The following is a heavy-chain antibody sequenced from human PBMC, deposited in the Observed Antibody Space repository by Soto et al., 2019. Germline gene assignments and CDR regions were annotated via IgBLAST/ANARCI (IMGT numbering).Heavy chain of an antibody. Sequence: ASVKVSCKASGYTFTSYGISWVRQAPGQGLEWMGWISAYNGNTNYAQKLQGRVTMTTDTSTSTAYMELRSLRSDDTAVYYCARALGIAAAGTRIDNWFDPWGQGTLVTVSS. J-gene: IGHJ5*02. CDR2: ISAYNGNT. CDR1: GYTFTSYG. CDR3: ARALGIAAAGTRIDNWFDP. V-gene: IGHV1-18*01. D-gene: IGHD6-13*01.